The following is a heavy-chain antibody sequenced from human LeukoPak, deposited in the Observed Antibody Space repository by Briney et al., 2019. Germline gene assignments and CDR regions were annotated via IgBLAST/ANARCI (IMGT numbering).Heavy chain of an antibody. CDR2: ISSSGSTT. Sequence: PGGSLRLSCAASGFTFSSYEMNWVRQAPGKGLEWVSYISSSGSTTYYADSVRGRFTISRDNSKNTLYLQMNSLRAEDTAVYYCARDEYNWNVDAFDIWGQGTVVTVSS. D-gene: IGHD1-20*01. CDR1: GFTFSSYE. J-gene: IGHJ3*02. V-gene: IGHV3-48*03. CDR3: ARDEYNWNVDAFDI.